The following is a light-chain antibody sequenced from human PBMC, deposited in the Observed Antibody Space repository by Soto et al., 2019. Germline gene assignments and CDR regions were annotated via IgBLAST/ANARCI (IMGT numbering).Light chain of an antibody. Sequence: DIQMTQSPSTPSAFVGDRVTITCRASQSVSNWLAWYQQKPGKAPRLLISKASTLESGVPSRFSGSGSGTEFTLSISSLQPEDFATYYCQQYRSASTFGQGTKLEIK. CDR3: QQYRSAST. J-gene: IGKJ2*02. CDR2: KAS. CDR1: QSVSNW. V-gene: IGKV1-5*03.